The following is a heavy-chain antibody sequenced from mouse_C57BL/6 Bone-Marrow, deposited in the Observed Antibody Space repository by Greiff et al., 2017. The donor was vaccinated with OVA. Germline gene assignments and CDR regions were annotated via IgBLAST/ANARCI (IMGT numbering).Heavy chain of an antibody. V-gene: IGHV1-53*01. Sequence: QVQLKQPGTELVKPGASVKLSCKASGYTFTSYWMHWVKQRPGQGLEWIGNINPSNGGTNYNEKFKSKATLTVDKSSSTAYMQLSSLTSEDSAVYYCARWGLLWLRRRDYYAMDYWGQGTSVTVSS. CDR2: INPSNGGT. J-gene: IGHJ4*01. CDR3: ARWGLLWLRRRDYYAMDY. CDR1: GYTFTSYW. D-gene: IGHD2-2*01.